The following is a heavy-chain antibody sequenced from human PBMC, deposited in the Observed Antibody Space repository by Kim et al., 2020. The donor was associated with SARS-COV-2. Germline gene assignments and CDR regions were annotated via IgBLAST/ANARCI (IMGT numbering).Heavy chain of an antibody. D-gene: IGHD6-13*01. CDR3: TTDGGVRQQLYYYYGMDV. J-gene: IGHJ6*02. Sequence: GGSLRLSCAASGFTFSNAWMSWVRQAPGKGLEWVGRIKSKTDGGTTDYAAPVKGRFTISRDDSKNTLYLQMNSLKTEDTAVYYCTTDGGVRQQLYYYYGMDVWGQGTTVTVSS. CDR2: IKSKTDGGTT. V-gene: IGHV3-15*01. CDR1: GFTFSNAW.